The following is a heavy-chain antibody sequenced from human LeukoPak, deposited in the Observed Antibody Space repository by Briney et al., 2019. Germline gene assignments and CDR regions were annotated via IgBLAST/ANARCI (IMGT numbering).Heavy chain of an antibody. J-gene: IGHJ4*02. Sequence: GGSLRLSCTASGFSFRSYAMHWVRQAPGKGFEYVSAISRSGNTTYYADSVKGRFIVSRDNSKKTLFLQMSDLRPEDTAVYYCATPGSSWGQGSLVIVSS. CDR3: ATPGSS. V-gene: IGHV3-64*02. CDR2: ISRSGNTT. CDR1: GFSFRSYA. D-gene: IGHD6-13*01.